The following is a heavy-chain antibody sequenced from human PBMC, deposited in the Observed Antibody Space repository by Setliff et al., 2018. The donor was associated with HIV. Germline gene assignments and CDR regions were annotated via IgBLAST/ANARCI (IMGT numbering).Heavy chain of an antibody. CDR1: GGAISSHY. CDR2: SYYTGIP. J-gene: IGHJ6*03. Sequence: SETLSLTCTVSGGAISSHYWSWIRQPQGKGLEWVGISYYTGIPTYNPTLSSRVTISVDTSKNQFSLKLSSVTAADTAVYYCARDRLCSSTSCYSGGDYMDVWGKGTTVTVSS. V-gene: IGHV4-59*11. D-gene: IGHD2-2*02. CDR3: ARDRLCSSTSCYSGGDYMDV.